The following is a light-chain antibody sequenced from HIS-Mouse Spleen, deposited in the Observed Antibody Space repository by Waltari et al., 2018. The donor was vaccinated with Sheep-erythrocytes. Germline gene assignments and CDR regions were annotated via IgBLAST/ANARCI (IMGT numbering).Light chain of an antibody. V-gene: IGKV1-33*01. CDR1: GDISNY. CDR2: DAS. Sequence: DIQMTQSPSSLSASVGDRVTITCQASGDISNYLNWYQQKPGKAPKLLIYDASNLETGVPSRFSGSGSGTDFTVSISSLQPEDIATYYCQQYDNLLTFGGGTKVEIK. CDR3: QQYDNLLT. J-gene: IGKJ4*01.